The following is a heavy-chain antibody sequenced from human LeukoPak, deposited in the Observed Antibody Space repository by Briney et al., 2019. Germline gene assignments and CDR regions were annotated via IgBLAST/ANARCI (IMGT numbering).Heavy chain of an antibody. Sequence: SVNVSCKTSGGTFSSFGISWVRQAPGQGLEWMGGIFPISATTYYAQKFQGRVTITADESTSTAYMELSSLRSEDTAVYYCARIPPYSSSPSYWYFDLWGRGTLVTVSS. CDR3: ARIPPYSSSPSYWYFDL. CDR2: IFPISATT. V-gene: IGHV1-69*13. CDR1: GGTFSSFG. J-gene: IGHJ2*01. D-gene: IGHD6-6*01.